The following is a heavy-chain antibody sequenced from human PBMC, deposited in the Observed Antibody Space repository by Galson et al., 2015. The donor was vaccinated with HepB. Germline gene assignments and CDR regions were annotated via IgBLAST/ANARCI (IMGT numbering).Heavy chain of an antibody. D-gene: IGHD5-12*01. V-gene: IGHV1-24*01. CDR1: GYTLTELS. J-gene: IGHJ4*02. CDR2: FDPEDGET. CDR3: ATTKGYSGSHDY. Sequence: SVKVSCKVSGYTLTELSMHWVRQAPGKGLEWMGGFDPEDGETIYAQKFQGRVTMTEDTSTDTAYMELSSLRSEDTAVYYCATTKGYSGSHDYWGQGTLVTVSS.